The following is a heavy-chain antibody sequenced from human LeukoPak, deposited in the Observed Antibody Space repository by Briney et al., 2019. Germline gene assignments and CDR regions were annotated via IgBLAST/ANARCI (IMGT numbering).Heavy chain of an antibody. D-gene: IGHD4-17*01. J-gene: IGHJ5*02. CDR2: IYYSGNT. V-gene: IGHV4-39*07. Sequence: SETLSLTCTVSGVSISSSNSYWGWIRQPPGKGLEWIGSIYYSGNTYYNASLESQVSISIDTSKNQFSLKLSSVTAADTAVYYCARGSQRLRNWFDPWGQGTLVTVSS. CDR1: GVSISSSNSY. CDR3: ARGSQRLRNWFDP.